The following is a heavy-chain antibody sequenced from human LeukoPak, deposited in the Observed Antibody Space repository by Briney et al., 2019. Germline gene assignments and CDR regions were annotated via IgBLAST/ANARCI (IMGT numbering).Heavy chain of an antibody. J-gene: IGHJ4*02. Sequence: GGSLRLSCAASGFTLSGHYMGWVRQAPGKGLEWVGRTRNKANSYTTEYAASVKGRFTVSRDESKNSLYLQMNSLKTEDTAVYFCARALHFAFDYWGQGTLVTVSS. CDR2: TRNKANSYTT. V-gene: IGHV3-72*01. CDR1: GFTLSGHY. CDR3: ARALHFAFDY.